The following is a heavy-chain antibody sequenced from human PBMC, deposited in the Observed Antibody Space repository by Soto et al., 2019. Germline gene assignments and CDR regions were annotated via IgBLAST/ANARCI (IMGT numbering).Heavy chain of an antibody. D-gene: IGHD4-17*01. V-gene: IGHV2-5*02. CDR1: GFSLSTSGVG. CDR3: AHILKADYGDYAPFDY. Sequence: QITLKESGPTLVKPTQTLTLTCTFSGFSLSTSGVGVGWIRQPPGKALEWLALIYWDDDKRYSPSLKSRLTITKDTSKNQVVLTITNMDPVDTATYYCAHILKADYGDYAPFDYWGQGTLVTVSS. CDR2: IYWDDDK. J-gene: IGHJ4*02.